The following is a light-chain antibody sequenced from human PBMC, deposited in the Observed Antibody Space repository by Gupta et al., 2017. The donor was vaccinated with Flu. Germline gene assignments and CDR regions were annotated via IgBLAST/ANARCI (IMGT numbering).Light chain of an antibody. CDR3: QVWDSGSDHVV. V-gene: IGLV3-21*02. CDR2: DDS. Sequence: GQTASITCGGINIGAKSVQWYQQKAGQAPVLVVYDDSDRPSGIPGRFSGSNSGNTATLTISRVEAGDEADYYCQVWDSGSDHVVFGGGTKLTVL. J-gene: IGLJ2*01. CDR1: NIGAKS.